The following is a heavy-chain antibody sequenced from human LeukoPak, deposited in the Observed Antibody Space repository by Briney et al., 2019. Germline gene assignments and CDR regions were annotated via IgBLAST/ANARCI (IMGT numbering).Heavy chain of an antibody. CDR2: IIPIFGTA. J-gene: IGHJ6*03. CDR1: VGTFSSYA. CDR3: ARAPAPYCSSTSCLLYYYYYYYMDV. D-gene: IGHD2-2*01. V-gene: IGHV1-69*05. Sequence: ASVTVSCTASVGTFSSYAISWVRQAPGQGLELMGGIIPIFGTANYAQKFQGRVTITTDESTSTAYMELSSLRSEDTAVYYCARAPAPYCSSTSCLLYYYYYYYMDVWGKGTTVTVSS.